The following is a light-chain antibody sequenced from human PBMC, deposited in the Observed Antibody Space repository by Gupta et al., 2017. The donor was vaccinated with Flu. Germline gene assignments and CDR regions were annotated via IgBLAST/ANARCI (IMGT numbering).Light chain of an antibody. V-gene: IGLV4-60*03. CDR3: ETWGSDTYV. CDR1: TGHTNYT. J-gene: IGLJ1*01. CDR2: IERSGSY. Sequence: QPVLTQSSSASPSLGPSLKRTCTLSTGHTNYTIAWHQQEPGKTPPLSMKIERSGSYNKGGAVSDRFSGSGSGADRYLTISHLQAEDEADYYCETWGSDTYVFGTGTKVTVL.